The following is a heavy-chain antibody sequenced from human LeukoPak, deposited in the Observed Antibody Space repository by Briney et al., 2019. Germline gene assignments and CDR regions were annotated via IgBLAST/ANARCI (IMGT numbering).Heavy chain of an antibody. Sequence: SETLSLTCTVSGGSISSYYWSWIRQPPGKGLEWIGYIYYSGSTNYNPSLKSRVTISVDTSKNQFSLKLSSVTAADTAVYYCARDIFDGDSRGRKGAFDIWGQGTMVTVSS. CDR3: ARDIFDGDSRGRKGAFDI. D-gene: IGHD3-22*01. CDR2: IYYSGST. CDR1: GGSISSYY. V-gene: IGHV4-59*01. J-gene: IGHJ3*02.